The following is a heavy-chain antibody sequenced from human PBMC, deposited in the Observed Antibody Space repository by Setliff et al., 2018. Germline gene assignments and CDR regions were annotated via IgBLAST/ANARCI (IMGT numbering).Heavy chain of an antibody. D-gene: IGHD6-13*01. J-gene: IGHJ5*01. V-gene: IGHV1-69*13. CDR3: ARALGGISAAGNNWLDS. Sequence: GASVKVSCKNSGGTFNSFLVSWVRQAPGQGLEWMGGIIPLFGTTKYARKFQDRITMTADESATTAYMELTSLRSEDTAVYYCARALGGISAAGNNWLDSWGQGTLVTVSS. CDR1: GGTFNSFL. CDR2: IIPLFGTT.